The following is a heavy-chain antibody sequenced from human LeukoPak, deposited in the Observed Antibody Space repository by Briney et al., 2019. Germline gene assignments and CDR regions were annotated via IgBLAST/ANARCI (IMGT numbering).Heavy chain of an antibody. J-gene: IGHJ6*02. CDR1: GFTFSSYW. CDR3: ARDTPYDSSGYWTYYYYYYGMDV. D-gene: IGHD3-22*01. Sequence: GGSLRLSCAASGFTFSSYWMSWVRQAPGKGLVWVSRINSDGSSTIYADSVKGRFTISRDNAKNTLYLQMNSLRAEDTAVYYCARDTPYDSSGYWTYYYYYYGMDVWGQGTTVTVSS. V-gene: IGHV3-74*01. CDR2: INSDGSST.